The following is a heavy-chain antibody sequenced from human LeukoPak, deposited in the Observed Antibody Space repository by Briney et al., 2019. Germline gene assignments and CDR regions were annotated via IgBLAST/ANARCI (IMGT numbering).Heavy chain of an antibody. CDR3: ARLRYGDFYYYYYMDV. CDR1: GGSTSANS. CDR2: IYTSGST. Sequence: PSETLSLTCTVSGGSTSANSWSWIRQPPGKGLEWIGYIYTSGSTNYNPSLKSRVTISLDTSKNRFSLKLSSVTAADTAVYYCARLRYGDFYYYYYMDVWGKGTTVTVSS. D-gene: IGHD4-17*01. V-gene: IGHV4-4*09. J-gene: IGHJ6*03.